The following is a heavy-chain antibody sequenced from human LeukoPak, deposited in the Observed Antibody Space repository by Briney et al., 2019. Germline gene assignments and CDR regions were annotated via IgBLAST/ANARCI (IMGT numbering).Heavy chain of an antibody. CDR2: INPNSGGT. V-gene: IGHV1-2*02. CDR1: GYTFTCYY. D-gene: IGHD3-10*01. Sequence: ASVKVSCKASGYTFTCYYMHWVRQAPGQGLEWMGWINPNSGGTNYAQKFRGRVTMTRDTSISTAYMELSRLRSDDTAVYYCARAMVRGRGWFDPWGQGTLVTVSS. CDR3: ARAMVRGRGWFDP. J-gene: IGHJ5*02.